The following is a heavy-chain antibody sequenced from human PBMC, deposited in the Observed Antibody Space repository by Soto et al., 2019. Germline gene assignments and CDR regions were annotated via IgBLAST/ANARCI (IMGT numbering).Heavy chain of an antibody. Sequence: EVQLVESGGGLVQPGGSLRLSCAASGFTFDNFAMSWVRQAPGRGLEWVSVISGRGSSTYYADSVKGRFTVSRDNSRTTLYLEMNSLRDEDTAIYYCSKGAPGRTNDYGDYWGQGTQVTVSS. V-gene: IGHV3-23*04. CDR2: ISGRGSST. D-gene: IGHD3-10*01. CDR3: SKGAPGRTNDYGDY. J-gene: IGHJ4*02. CDR1: GFTFDNFA.